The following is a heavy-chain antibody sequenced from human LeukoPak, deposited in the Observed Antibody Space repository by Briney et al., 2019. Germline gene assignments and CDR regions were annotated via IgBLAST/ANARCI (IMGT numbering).Heavy chain of an antibody. V-gene: IGHV3-21*01. CDR2: ISSSSSYI. CDR3: AREVHSYYYDSSGYPEAANKNYFDY. J-gene: IGHJ4*02. CDR1: GFTFSSYS. D-gene: IGHD3-22*01. Sequence: PGGSLRLSCAASGFTFSSYSMNWVRQAPGKGLEWVSSISSSSSYIYYADSVKGRFTISRDNAKNSLYLQMNSLRAEDTAVYYCAREVHSYYYDSSGYPEAANKNYFDYWGQGTLVTVSS.